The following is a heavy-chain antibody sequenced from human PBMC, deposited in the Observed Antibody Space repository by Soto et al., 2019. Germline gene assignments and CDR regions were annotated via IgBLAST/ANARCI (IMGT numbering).Heavy chain of an antibody. CDR1: GFSLSTSGVG. D-gene: IGHD4-4*01. Sequence: QITLKESGPTLVKPTQTLTLTCTFSGFSLSTSGVGVGWIRQPPGKALEWLALIYWDDDKRYSPSLKSRLTITKDTSKTQVVLTMTNMDPVDTATYYCAHSLLTVLHNWFDPWGQGTLVTVSS. J-gene: IGHJ5*02. CDR2: IYWDDDK. CDR3: AHSLLTVLHNWFDP. V-gene: IGHV2-5*02.